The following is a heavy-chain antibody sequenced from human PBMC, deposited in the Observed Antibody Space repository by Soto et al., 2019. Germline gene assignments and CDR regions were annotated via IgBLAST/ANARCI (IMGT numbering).Heavy chain of an antibody. CDR2: ISYDGSNK. J-gene: IGHJ4*02. V-gene: IGHV3-30-3*01. CDR1: GFTFSSYA. D-gene: IGHD6-6*01. CDR3: AREGLIAARPYY. Sequence: PXGSLRLSCAASGFTFSSYAMHWVRQAPGKGLEWVAVISYDGSNKYYADSVKGRLTISRDNSKNTLYLQMNSLRAEDTAVYYCAREGLIAARPYYWGQGTLVTVSS.